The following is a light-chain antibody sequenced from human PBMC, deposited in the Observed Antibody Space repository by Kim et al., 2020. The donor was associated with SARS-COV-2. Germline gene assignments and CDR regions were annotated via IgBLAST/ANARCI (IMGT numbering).Light chain of an antibody. CDR3: SSYTSSSTRV. V-gene: IGLV2-14*03. Sequence: GQSITISCTGTSSGVGGYNYVSWYQQHPGKAPKLMIYDVSNRPSGVSNRFSGSKSGNTASLTISGLQAEDEADYYCSSYTSSSTRVFGGGTKLTVL. CDR1: SSGVGGYNY. J-gene: IGLJ3*02. CDR2: DVS.